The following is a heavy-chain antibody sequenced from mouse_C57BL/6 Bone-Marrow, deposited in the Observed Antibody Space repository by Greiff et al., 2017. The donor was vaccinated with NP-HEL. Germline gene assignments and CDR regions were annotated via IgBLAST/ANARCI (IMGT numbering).Heavy chain of an antibody. CDR2: IWSDGST. D-gene: IGHD1-1*01. Sequence: QVQLQQSGPGLVAPSQSLSITCTVSGFSLTSYGVHWVRQPPGKGLEWLVVIWSDGSTTYNSALKSRLSISKDNSKSQVFLKMNSLQTDDTAMYYCARLTTVVADYAMDYWGQGTSVTVSS. J-gene: IGHJ4*01. CDR1: GFSLTSYG. V-gene: IGHV2-6*03. CDR3: ARLTTVVADYAMDY.